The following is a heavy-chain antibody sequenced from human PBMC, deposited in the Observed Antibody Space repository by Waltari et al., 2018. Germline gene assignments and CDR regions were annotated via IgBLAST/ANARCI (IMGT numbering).Heavy chain of an antibody. D-gene: IGHD3-3*01. CDR3: AKDYDFWSGYHFAFDY. Sequence: SLILSCAVSGFTFSNYAMSWVRQAPGKGLEWVSSIDPSGGSTYYADSVKGRFTISRDNSKNTLSLQMYSLRAEDTAVYYCAKDYDFWSGYHFAFDYWGQGTLVTVSS. CDR1: GFTFSNYA. V-gene: IGHV3-23*01. CDR2: IDPSGGST. J-gene: IGHJ4*02.